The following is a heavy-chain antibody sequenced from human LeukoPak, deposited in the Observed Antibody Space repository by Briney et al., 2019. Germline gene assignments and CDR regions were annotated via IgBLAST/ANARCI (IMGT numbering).Heavy chain of an antibody. V-gene: IGHV3-21*01. D-gene: IGHD1-1*01. CDR1: GITFSNYN. Sequence: GGSLRLSCAAPGITFSNYNMNWVRQAPGKGLEWISSITSSSSYTFYADSVKGRFTISRDNAKNSLYLQMNSLRVEDTAIYYCARDPYNGAYSEGYYYNYMDVWGKGTTVTVSS. J-gene: IGHJ6*03. CDR2: ITSSSSYT. CDR3: ARDPYNGAYSEGYYYNYMDV.